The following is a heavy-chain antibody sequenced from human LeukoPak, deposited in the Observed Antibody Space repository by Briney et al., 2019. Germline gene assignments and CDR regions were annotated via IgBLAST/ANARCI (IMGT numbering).Heavy chain of an antibody. J-gene: IGHJ4*02. D-gene: IGHD1/OR15-1a*01. V-gene: IGHV3-15*01. CDR1: GFTFSGSA. CDR2: IKTKTDGETT. Sequence: GGSLRLSCAASGFTFSGSAMHWVRQASGKGLEWVGRIKTKTDGETTDYAAPVKGRFTISRDDSKNTLYLQMNILKTDDTAVYYCTTGPLNTENGVFGYWGQGTLVTVSS. CDR3: TTGPLNTENGVFGY.